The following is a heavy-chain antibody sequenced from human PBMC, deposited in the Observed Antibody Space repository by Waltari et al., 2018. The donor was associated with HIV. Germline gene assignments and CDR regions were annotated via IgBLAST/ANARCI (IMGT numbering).Heavy chain of an antibody. V-gene: IGHV3-7*01. J-gene: IGHJ4*02. Sequence: VQLVESGGGLVQPGGYLRLPCVASGCPGFIFSNTWMSWVGQAPGKWREWVGKIDECGRGTYYADSVKGRFTVCRDNSKNSLLLHRKSRRAEDTAGYYCARGRYYDSLYYFDYWGQGTLVTVSS. CDR3: ARGRYYDSLYYFDY. D-gene: IGHD3-22*01. CDR2: IDECGRGT. CDR1: GCPGFIFSNTW.